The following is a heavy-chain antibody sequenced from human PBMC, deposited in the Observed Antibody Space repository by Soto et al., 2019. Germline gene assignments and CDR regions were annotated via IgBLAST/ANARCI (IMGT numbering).Heavy chain of an antibody. CDR2: VYYSGST. D-gene: IGHD3-10*01. CDR1: GGSISSYY. CDR3: ARERDFSGGFYGLDV. V-gene: IGHV4-59*01. J-gene: IGHJ6*02. Sequence: SETLSLTCTVSGGSISSYYWSWIRQPPGKGLEWIGYVYYSGSTNYNPALKSRVSMSVDTSKNQFSLKLTSVTAADTAMYYCARERDFSGGFYGLDVWGQGTTVTVSS.